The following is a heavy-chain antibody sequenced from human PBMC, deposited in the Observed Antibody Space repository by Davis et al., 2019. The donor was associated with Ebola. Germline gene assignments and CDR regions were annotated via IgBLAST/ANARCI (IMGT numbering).Heavy chain of an antibody. CDR3: ARAVTMVRPSGGFDP. J-gene: IGHJ5*02. V-gene: IGHV1-18*01. CDR1: GYTFTRYG. Sequence: VKVSCQASGYTFTRYGISWVRPAPGQGPEWMGWISAYNGNTNYAQNLQGRVTMTTDTSTSTAHMEVRSLRYDDTAVYYCARAVTMVRPSGGFDPWGQGTLVTVSS. CDR2: ISAYNGNT. D-gene: IGHD3-10*01.